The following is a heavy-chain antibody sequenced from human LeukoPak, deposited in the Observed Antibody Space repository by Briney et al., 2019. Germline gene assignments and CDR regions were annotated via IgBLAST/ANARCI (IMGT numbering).Heavy chain of an antibody. D-gene: IGHD5-12*01. CDR2: IYYTGST. CDR3: ARVVYSGYDFRGAMDV. CDR1: GVSISSYY. Sequence: PSETLSVTCTVSGVSISSYYWSWIRQPPGKGLEWIGYIYYTGSTNHNPSLKSRVTISVDTSKNQFSLKLSSVTAADTAVYYCARVVYSGYDFRGAMDVWGKGTTVTVSS. V-gene: IGHV4-59*01. J-gene: IGHJ6*03.